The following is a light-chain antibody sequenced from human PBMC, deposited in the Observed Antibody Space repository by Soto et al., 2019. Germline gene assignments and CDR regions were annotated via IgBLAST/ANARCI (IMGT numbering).Light chain of an antibody. J-gene: IGLJ2*01. CDR2: DVS. CDR1: SSDVGGYNY. Sequence: QSALTQPASVSGSPGQSITISCTGTSSDVGGYNYVSWYQQHPGKVPKLIIYDVSNRPSGVSIRFSGSKSGNTASLTISGLQTDDEADYYCSSSTSSSTLAFGGGTKLTVL. V-gene: IGLV2-14*03. CDR3: SSSTSSSTLA.